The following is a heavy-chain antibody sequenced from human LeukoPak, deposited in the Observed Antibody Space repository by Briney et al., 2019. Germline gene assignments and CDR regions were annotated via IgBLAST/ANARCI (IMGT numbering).Heavy chain of an antibody. D-gene: IGHD6-19*01. CDR3: ARELGRYSSGWYGLDWFDP. V-gene: IGHV4-39*07. J-gene: IGHJ5*02. CDR1: GGSITRSSYH. CDR2: IYYSGTT. Sequence: SETLSLTCTVSGGSITRSSYHWGWIRQPPGKGLEWIGSIYYSGTTYYNPSLKSRVTILVDTSKNQFSLKLSSVTAADTAVYYCARELGRYSSGWYGLDWFDPWGQGTLVTVSS.